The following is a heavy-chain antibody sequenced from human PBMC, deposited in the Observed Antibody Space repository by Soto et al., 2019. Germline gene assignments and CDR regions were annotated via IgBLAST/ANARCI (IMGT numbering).Heavy chain of an antibody. J-gene: IGHJ4*02. CDR1: GGSFSGYY. V-gene: IGHV4-34*01. CDR3: ARGHSAYFDY. Sequence: PSETLSLTCAVYGGSFSGYYWSWIRQPPGKGLEWIGEINHSGSTNYNPSLKSRVTISVDTSKNQFSLKLSSVTAADTAVYYCARGHSAYFDYWGQGTLVTVSS. D-gene: IGHD6-13*01. CDR2: INHSGST.